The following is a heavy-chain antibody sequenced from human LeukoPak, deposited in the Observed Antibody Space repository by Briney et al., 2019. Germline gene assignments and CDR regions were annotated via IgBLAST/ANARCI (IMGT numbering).Heavy chain of an antibody. D-gene: IGHD3-22*01. CDR1: GLTFSSYA. CDR3: AKNLLSVITTVDY. Sequence: GGSLRLSCLASGLTFSSYAMSWVRQAPGRGLEWVSAISGSGGSTYYADSVKGRFTISRDNSKNTLYLQMNSLRAEDTAVYYCAKNLLSVITTVDYWGQGTLVTVSS. J-gene: IGHJ4*02. CDR2: ISGSGGST. V-gene: IGHV3-23*01.